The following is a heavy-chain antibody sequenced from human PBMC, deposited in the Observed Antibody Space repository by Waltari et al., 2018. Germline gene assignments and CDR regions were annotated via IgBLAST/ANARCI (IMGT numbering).Heavy chain of an antibody. CDR3: ARRMDYYDSSGYDY. D-gene: IGHD3-22*01. CDR2: IKQDGSEK. V-gene: IGHV3-7*01. Sequence: EVQLVESGGGLVQPGGSLRLSCAASGFTFSSYWMSWVRQAPGKGLEWVANIKQDGSEKYYVDSVKGRFTISRDNAKNSLYLQMNSLRAEDTAVYYCARRMDYYDSSGYDYWGQGTLVTVSS. CDR1: GFTFSSYW. J-gene: IGHJ4*02.